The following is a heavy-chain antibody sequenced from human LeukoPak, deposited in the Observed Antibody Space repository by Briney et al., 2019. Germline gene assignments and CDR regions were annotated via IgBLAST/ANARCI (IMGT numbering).Heavy chain of an antibody. J-gene: IGHJ4*02. CDR2: INPNSGGT. V-gene: IGHV1-2*02. CDR1: GYTFTGYY. CDR3: ARGWWYSSRWNIDY. Sequence: GASVKVSCMASGYTFTGYYMHWVRQAPGQGLEWMGWINPNSGGTNYAQKFQGRVTMTRDTSISTAYMELSRLRSDDTAVYYCARGWWYSSRWNIDYWGQGTLVTVSS. D-gene: IGHD6-13*01.